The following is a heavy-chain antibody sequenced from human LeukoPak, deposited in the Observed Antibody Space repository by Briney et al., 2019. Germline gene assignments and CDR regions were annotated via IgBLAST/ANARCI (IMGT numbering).Heavy chain of an antibody. Sequence: GGSLRLSCAASGFTFSSYAMHWVRQAPGKGLEWVSYISSSGSTIYYADSVKGRFTISRDNAKNSLYLQMNSLRAEDTAVYYCARVLAHGDYGIDYWGQGTLVTVSS. J-gene: IGHJ4*02. CDR2: ISSSGSTI. V-gene: IGHV3-48*03. CDR1: GFTFSSYA. CDR3: ARVLAHGDYGIDY. D-gene: IGHD4-17*01.